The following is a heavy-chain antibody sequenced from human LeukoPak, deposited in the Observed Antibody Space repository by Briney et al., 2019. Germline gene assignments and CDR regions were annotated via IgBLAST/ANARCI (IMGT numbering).Heavy chain of an antibody. CDR2: IIGSGGST. Sequence: PGGSLRLSCAASGFTFSSYAMSWVRQAPGKGLEWVSAIIGSGGSTYYADCVKGRFTISRDNSKNTLYLQMNSLRAEDTAVYYCAKDHGWELLNAFDIWGQGTMVTVSS. D-gene: IGHD1-26*01. V-gene: IGHV3-23*01. CDR3: AKDHGWELLNAFDI. CDR1: GFTFSSYA. J-gene: IGHJ3*02.